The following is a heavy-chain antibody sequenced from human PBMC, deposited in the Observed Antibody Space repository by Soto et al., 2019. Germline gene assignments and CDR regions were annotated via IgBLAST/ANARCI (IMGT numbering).Heavy chain of an antibody. Sequence: APVKVSCKASVYTFTGYYMHWVRPAPGQGLEWMGWINPNSGGTNYAQKFQGRVTMTRDTSISTAYMELSRLRSDDTAVYYFARDSVYYYDGCGYDTWGQGTLVTVSS. D-gene: IGHD3-22*01. CDR1: VYTFTGYY. CDR2: INPNSGGT. V-gene: IGHV1-2*02. J-gene: IGHJ5*02. CDR3: ARDSVYYYDGCGYDT.